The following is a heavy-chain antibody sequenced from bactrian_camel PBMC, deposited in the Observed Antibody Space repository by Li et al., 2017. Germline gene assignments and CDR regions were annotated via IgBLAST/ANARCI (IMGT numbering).Heavy chain of an antibody. D-gene: IGHD2*01. V-gene: IGHV3S9*01. CDR3: AAQAGPSGGYCTTIAHYNY. J-gene: IGHJ4*01. Sequence: VQLVESGGGSVQPGGSLRLSCTASGFTFEDVHAAWYRQGPGRRCELVSAFYRDGDTYYSRSVKDRFTITQDNAKNIVYLQMNSLKPEDTAMYYCAAQAGPSGGYCTTIAHYNYWGQGTQVTVS. CDR2: FYRDGDT. CDR1: GFTFEDVH.